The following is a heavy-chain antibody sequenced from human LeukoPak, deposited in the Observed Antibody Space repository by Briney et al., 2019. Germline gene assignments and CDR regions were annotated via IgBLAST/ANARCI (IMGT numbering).Heavy chain of an antibody. J-gene: IGHJ3*02. CDR3: ARERSTHAADI. CDR2: IYYSGST. V-gene: IGHV4-59*01. CDR1: GGSITSYY. Sequence: SETLSLTCTVSGGSITSYYWTWIRQPPGKGLEWIGYIYYSGSTNYNPSLKSRVTISVDTSKNQFSLKLTSVTAADTAVFYCARERSTHAADIWGQGTLVTVSS.